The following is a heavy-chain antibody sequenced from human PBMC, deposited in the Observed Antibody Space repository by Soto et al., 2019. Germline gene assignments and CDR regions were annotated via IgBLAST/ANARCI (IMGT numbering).Heavy chain of an antibody. CDR2: INSDESST. D-gene: IGHD3-16*01. J-gene: IGHJ5*02. CDR1: GCRISSYW. Sequence: PGGSLRLSCAAAGCRISSYWGHWVRQAPGKGLVWVSRINSDESSTDYAGSVKGRFTISRDNAKNTLYLQMNSLRAEDTALYYCARSKATFGKNWFAPWGQGTLVTVSS. V-gene: IGHV3-74*01. CDR3: ARSKATFGKNWFAP.